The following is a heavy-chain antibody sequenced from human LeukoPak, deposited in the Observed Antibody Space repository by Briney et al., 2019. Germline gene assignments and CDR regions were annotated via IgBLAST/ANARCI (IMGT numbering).Heavy chain of an antibody. D-gene: IGHD5-18*01. Sequence: PGGSLRLSCAASGFTVSSNYMSWVRQAPGKGLEWVSVIYCGGSTYYADSVKGRFTISRDDAKESLFLQMDSLRVEDTAVYYCARDSGRRLGLGVDTYNFWGQGTVVTVSS. J-gene: IGHJ3*01. CDR2: IYCGGST. CDR3: ARDSGRRLGLGVDTYNF. V-gene: IGHV3-53*01. CDR1: GFTVSSNY.